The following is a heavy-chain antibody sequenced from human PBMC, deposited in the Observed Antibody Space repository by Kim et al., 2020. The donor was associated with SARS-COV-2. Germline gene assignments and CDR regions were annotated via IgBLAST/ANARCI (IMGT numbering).Heavy chain of an antibody. J-gene: IGHJ6*02. Sequence: GESLKISCKGSGYSFTGYWIGWVRQMPGKGLEWMGIIYPGDSDTRYSPSFQGQVTISADKSISTAYLQWSSLKASDTAMYYCARQSSFSSSWYASGYYYGMDVWGQGTTVTVSS. CDR2: IYPGDSDT. D-gene: IGHD6-13*01. CDR3: ARQSSFSSSWYASGYYYGMDV. V-gene: IGHV5-51*01. CDR1: GYSFTGYW.